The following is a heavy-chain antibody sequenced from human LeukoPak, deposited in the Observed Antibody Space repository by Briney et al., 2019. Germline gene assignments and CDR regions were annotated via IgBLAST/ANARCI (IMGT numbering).Heavy chain of an antibody. CDR2: INWGSNHI. D-gene: IGHD6-19*01. CDR1: GGSVSSGSYY. V-gene: IGHV3-21*06. Sequence: PSETLSLTCIVSGGSVSSGSYYWSWIRQPPGKGLEWVSSINWGSNHIYYADAVQGRFTISRDNAKNSLYLQMNSLRAEDTAIYYCARDNSGWSRDYWGQGTLVTVSS. J-gene: IGHJ4*02. CDR3: ARDNSGWSRDY.